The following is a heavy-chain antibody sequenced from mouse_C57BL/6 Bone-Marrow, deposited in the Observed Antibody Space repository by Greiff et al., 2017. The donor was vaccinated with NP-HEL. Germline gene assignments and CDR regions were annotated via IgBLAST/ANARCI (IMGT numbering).Heavy chain of an antibody. CDR1: GFTFSDAW. J-gene: IGHJ3*01. CDR3: TRSDGYLAWFAY. CDR2: IRNKANNHAT. Sequence: EVNVVESGGGLVQPGGSMKLSCAASGFTFSDAWMDWVRQSPEKGLEWVAEIRNKANNHATYYAESVKGRFTISRDDSKSSVYLQMNSLRAEDTGIYYCTRSDGYLAWFAYWGQGTLVTVSA. V-gene: IGHV6-6*01. D-gene: IGHD2-3*01.